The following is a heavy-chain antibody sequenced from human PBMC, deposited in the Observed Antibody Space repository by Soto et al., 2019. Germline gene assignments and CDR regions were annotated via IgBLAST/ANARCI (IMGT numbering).Heavy chain of an antibody. Sequence: PSETLSLTCTVSGGSISSCGYYCSWIRPHPGKGLEWIGYIYYSGSTYYNPSLKSRVTISVDTSKNQFSLKLSSVTAADTAVYYCARDLGWRNCSSTSCKTGYYYMDVWGKGTTVTVS. J-gene: IGHJ6*03. V-gene: IGHV4-31*03. D-gene: IGHD2-2*01. CDR1: GGSISSCGYY. CDR2: IYYSGST. CDR3: ARDLGWRNCSSTSCKTGYYYMDV.